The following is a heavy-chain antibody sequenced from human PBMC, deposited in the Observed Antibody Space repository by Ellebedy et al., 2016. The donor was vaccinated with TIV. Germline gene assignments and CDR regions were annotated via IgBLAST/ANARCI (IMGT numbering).Heavy chain of an antibody. CDR1: GGSISSSNW. CDR2: IYHSGST. Sequence: MPSETLSLTCAVSGGSISSSNWWSWVRQPPGKGLEWIGEIYHSGSTNYNPSLKSRVTISVDKSKNQFSLKLSSVTAADTAVYYCARIIYGSGSYYSNYYYYGMDVWGQGTTVTVSS. J-gene: IGHJ6*02. CDR3: ARIIYGSGSYYSNYYYYGMDV. V-gene: IGHV4-4*02. D-gene: IGHD3-10*01.